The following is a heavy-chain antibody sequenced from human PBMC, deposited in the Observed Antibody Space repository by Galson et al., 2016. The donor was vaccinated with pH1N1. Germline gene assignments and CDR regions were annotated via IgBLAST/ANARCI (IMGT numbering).Heavy chain of an antibody. V-gene: IGHV5-51*01. CDR2: IYPGDSDA. CDR3: ARHENYGSGSLDY. Sequence: QSGAEVKKSGESLKISCKVSGYSFTTSWIGWVRQMPGKGLEWMGIIYPGDSDAIYSPSFEGQVTMSVDKSISTAYLRWTTLKASDTALYFCARHENYGSGSLDYWGQGTLVTVSS. D-gene: IGHD3-10*01. CDR1: GYSFTTSW. J-gene: IGHJ4*02.